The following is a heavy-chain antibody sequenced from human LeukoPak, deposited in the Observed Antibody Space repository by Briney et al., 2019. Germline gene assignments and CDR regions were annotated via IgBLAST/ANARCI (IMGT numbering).Heavy chain of an antibody. Sequence: GGSLRLSCAASGFSFYTYAMTWVRQAPGRGLEWVSAIDGSGRYIYYRDSVQGRFTISRDNPRNTLFLQLNSLTADDSAVYYCAKNYAAGNALYDYWGQGVLVTVSS. J-gene: IGHJ4*02. D-gene: IGHD3-10*01. CDR3: AKNYAAGNALYDY. CDR1: GFSFYTYA. V-gene: IGHV3-23*01. CDR2: IDGSGRYI.